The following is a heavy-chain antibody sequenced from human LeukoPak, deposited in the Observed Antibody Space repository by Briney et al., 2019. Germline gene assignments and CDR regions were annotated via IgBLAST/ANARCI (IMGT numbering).Heavy chain of an antibody. CDR3: ARERTYSSAWSPLDYFDY. Sequence: GGSLRLSCAVSGFTFSSSYMNWVRQAPGKGLEWVANIQQDGRETYYVDSVKGRFTISRDNAKNSLFLQMSSLRAEDTAVYYCARERTYSSAWSPLDYFDYWGQGTLVTVSS. J-gene: IGHJ4*02. D-gene: IGHD6-19*01. V-gene: IGHV3-7*01. CDR2: IQQDGRET. CDR1: GFTFSSSY.